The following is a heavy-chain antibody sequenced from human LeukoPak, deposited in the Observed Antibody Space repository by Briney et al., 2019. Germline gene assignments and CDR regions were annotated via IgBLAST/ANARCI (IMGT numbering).Heavy chain of an antibody. J-gene: IGHJ6*02. Sequence: TGGSLRLSCTASGFTFSTYWMSWVRQTPEKGLEWVANIKEDGSEEVHVDSVKGRFTISRDNAKSSLYLQMNSLRTEDTAVYYCARDPYSRSWSYGMDVWGQGTTVTVSS. CDR1: GFTFSTYW. CDR3: ARDPYSRSWSYGMDV. D-gene: IGHD6-13*01. V-gene: IGHV3-7*05. CDR2: IKEDGSEE.